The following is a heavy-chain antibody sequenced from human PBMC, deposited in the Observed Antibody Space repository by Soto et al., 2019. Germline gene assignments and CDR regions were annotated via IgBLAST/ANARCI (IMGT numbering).Heavy chain of an antibody. CDR1: GFSFSTYG. Sequence: PGGSLRLSCEASGFSFSTYGMLWVRQPPGKGLEWVSFISHDGSNKYYADSVKGRFTISRDNSKNTLFVQMDDLRAEDTAIYYCSRTDYSSSPYYFHSWGQGTLVTVS. J-gene: IGHJ4*02. CDR2: ISHDGSNK. CDR3: SRTDYSSSPYYFHS. D-gene: IGHD6-13*01. V-gene: IGHV3-30*03.